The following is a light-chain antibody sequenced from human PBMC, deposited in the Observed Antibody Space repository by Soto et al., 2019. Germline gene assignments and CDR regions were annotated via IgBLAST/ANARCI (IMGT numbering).Light chain of an antibody. Sequence: IVMTPSPATLSVSLGERATLSCRASPSINSNLAWCQQKPGQAPRLLMFRASIRATGFPARFSGSGSGTEFNITISSLQSEDSAVYYCQQYNNWPRATFGGGTKVDIK. CDR2: RAS. CDR3: QQYNNWPRAT. CDR1: PSINSN. J-gene: IGKJ4*01. V-gene: IGKV3-15*01.